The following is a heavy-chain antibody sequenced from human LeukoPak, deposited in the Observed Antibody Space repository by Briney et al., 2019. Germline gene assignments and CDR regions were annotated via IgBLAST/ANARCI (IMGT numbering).Heavy chain of an antibody. CDR3: AGTPTRDCSSTSCYQFDY. D-gene: IGHD2-2*01. J-gene: IGHJ4*02. CDR2: IIPIFGTV. CDR1: GGTFSSYA. V-gene: IGHV1-69*06. Sequence: SVKVSCKASGGTFSSYAISWVRQAPGQGLEWMGGIIPIFGTVNYAQKFQGRVTITADKSTSAAYMELSSLRSEDTAVYYCAGTPTRDCSSTSCYQFDYWGQGTLVTVSS.